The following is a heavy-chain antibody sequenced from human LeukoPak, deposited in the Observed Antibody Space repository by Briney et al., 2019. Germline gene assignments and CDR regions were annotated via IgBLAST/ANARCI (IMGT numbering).Heavy chain of an antibody. CDR3: ASFRDGYNSRAFDY. J-gene: IGHJ4*02. CDR1: GGSISSYY. Sequence: SETLSLTCTVSGGSISSYYWSWIRQPPGKGLEWIGYIYYSGSTNYNPSLKSRVTISVDTSKNQFSLKLTSVTAADTAVYYCASFRDGYNSRAFDYWGQGTLVTVPS. D-gene: IGHD5-24*01. V-gene: IGHV4-59*01. CDR2: IYYSGST.